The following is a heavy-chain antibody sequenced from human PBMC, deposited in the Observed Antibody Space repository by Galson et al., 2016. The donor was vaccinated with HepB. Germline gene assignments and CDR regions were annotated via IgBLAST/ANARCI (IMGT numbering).Heavy chain of an antibody. J-gene: IGHJ4*02. D-gene: IGHD2-2*01. CDR3: RVFDY. V-gene: IGHV3-72*01. CDR1: GFKFSDHD. Sequence: SLRLSCAASGFKFSDHDMDWVRQAPGKGLEWLGRSRNTPSGYPIEYAASVKGRFTISRDDSRSSLYLQMDSLRTEDTAVYCTRVFDYWGQGALVTVSS. CDR2: SRNTPSGYPI.